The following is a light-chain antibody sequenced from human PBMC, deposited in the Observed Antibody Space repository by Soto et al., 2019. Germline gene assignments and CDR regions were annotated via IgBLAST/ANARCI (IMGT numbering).Light chain of an antibody. J-gene: IGLJ2*01. CDR1: ISNIGSNT. V-gene: IGLV1-44*01. Sequence: QSVLTQPPSASGTPGQRVTISCSGSISNIGSNTVSWFQQLPGAAPKLLIHSYNQRPSGVPDRFSGSKSGTSASLAISGLQSEEEADYFCAAWDNSLNAVVFGGGTQLTVL. CDR2: SYN. CDR3: AAWDNSLNAVV.